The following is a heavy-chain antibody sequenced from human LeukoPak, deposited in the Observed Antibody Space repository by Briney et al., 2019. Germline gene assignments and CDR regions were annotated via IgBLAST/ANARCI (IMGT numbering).Heavy chain of an antibody. D-gene: IGHD2-15*01. CDR2: IYYSGST. V-gene: IGHV4-34*01. CDR1: GGSFSGYY. J-gene: IGHJ5*02. Sequence: SETLSLTCAVYGGSFSGYYWGWIRQPPGKGLEWIGSIYYSGSTYYNPSLKSRVTISVDTSKNQFSLKLSSVTAADTAVYYCARVVAPPTWFDPWGQGTLVTVSS. CDR3: ARVVAPPTWFDP.